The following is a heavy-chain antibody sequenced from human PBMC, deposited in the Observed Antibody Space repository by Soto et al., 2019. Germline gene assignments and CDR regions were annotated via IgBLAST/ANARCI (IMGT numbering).Heavy chain of an antibody. CDR1: GFTFSSHA. J-gene: IGHJ4*02. Sequence: GSLRLSCAASGFTFSSHAMSWVRQAPGKGLEWVSAITGSGDTTYYTDSVKGRFTISRDNSKNTLYLQMNSLRAEDTAIYYCSKHLRYSGYDCPFDYWGQGTLVTVSS. CDR3: SKHLRYSGYDCPFDY. CDR2: ITGSGDTT. V-gene: IGHV3-23*01. D-gene: IGHD5-12*01.